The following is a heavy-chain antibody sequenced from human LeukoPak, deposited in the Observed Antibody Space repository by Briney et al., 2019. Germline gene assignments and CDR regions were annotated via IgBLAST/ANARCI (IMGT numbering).Heavy chain of an antibody. J-gene: IGHJ6*03. CDR1: GFTFSSYG. CDR2: ISGSGGST. Sequence: PGGSLRLSCAASGFTFSSYGMSWVRQAPGKGLEWVSAISGSGGSTYYADSVKGRFTISRDNSKNTLYLQMNSLRAEDTAVYYCARAGNNYYYYYMDVWGKGTTVTVSS. CDR3: ARAGNNYYYYYMDV. V-gene: IGHV3-23*01. D-gene: IGHD1-14*01.